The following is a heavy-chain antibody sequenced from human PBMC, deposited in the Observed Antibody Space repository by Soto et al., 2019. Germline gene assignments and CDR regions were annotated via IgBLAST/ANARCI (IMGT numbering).Heavy chain of an antibody. CDR3: AVGSIYSSGWYSLGY. CDR2: IYYSGST. J-gene: IGHJ4*02. CDR1: GGSISSGGYY. Sequence: QVQLQESGPGLVKPSQTLSLTCTVSGGSISSGGYYWSWIRPHPVKGLEWIGYIYYSGSTYYNPSLKSRVTISVYTSKNQFSLKLSSVTAAVTAVYYCAVGSIYSSGWYSLGYWGQGTLVTVSS. V-gene: IGHV4-31*03. D-gene: IGHD6-19*01.